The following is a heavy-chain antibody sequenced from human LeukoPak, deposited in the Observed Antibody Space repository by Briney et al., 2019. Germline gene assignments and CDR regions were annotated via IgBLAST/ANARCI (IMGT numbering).Heavy chain of an antibody. CDR1: GFTFSSYG. J-gene: IGHJ4*02. D-gene: IGHD3-22*01. Sequence: PGGSLRLSCAASGFTFSSYGMHWVRQAPGKGLEWVAVISYDGSNKYYADSVKGRSTISRDNSKNTLYLQMNSLRAEDTAVYYCARAWGSMIVVGRYGHYLDYWGQGTLVTVSS. V-gene: IGHV3-30*03. CDR2: ISYDGSNK. CDR3: ARAWGSMIVVGRYGHYLDY.